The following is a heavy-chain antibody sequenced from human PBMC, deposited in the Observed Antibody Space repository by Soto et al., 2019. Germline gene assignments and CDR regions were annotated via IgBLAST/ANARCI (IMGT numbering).Heavy chain of an antibody. J-gene: IGHJ4*02. V-gene: IGHV3-33*01. D-gene: IGHD1-26*01. CDR2: IWYDGSNK. Sequence: QVPLVESGRGVVQPGRSLRLSCEASGFTFSNYGMHWVRQAPGKGLEWVAVIWYDGSNKYYADSVKGRFTIYKDNSENTLYLQMNSLRAEDTAVYYCERDGHLLVGANLGYFDYWGQGTLVTVSS. CDR1: GFTFSNYG. CDR3: ERDGHLLVGANLGYFDY.